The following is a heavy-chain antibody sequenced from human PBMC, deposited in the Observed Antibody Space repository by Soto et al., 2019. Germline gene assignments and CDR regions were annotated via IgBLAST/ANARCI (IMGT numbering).Heavy chain of an antibody. V-gene: IGHV4-30-2*01. CDR2: IYHSGST. J-gene: IGHJ4*02. CDR1: GGSISSGGYS. Sequence: TLSLTCAVSGGSISSGGYSWSWTRQPPGKGLEWIGYIYHSGSTYYNPSLKSRVTISVDRSKNQFSLKLSSVTAADTAVYYCARDGGYDGVGYWGQGTLVTVSS. D-gene: IGHD3-16*01. CDR3: ARDGGYDGVGY.